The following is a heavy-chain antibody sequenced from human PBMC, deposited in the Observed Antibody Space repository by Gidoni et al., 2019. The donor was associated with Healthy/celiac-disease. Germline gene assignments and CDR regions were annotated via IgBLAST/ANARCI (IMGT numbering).Heavy chain of an antibody. Sequence: QVQLQESGPGLVKPSGTLSLTCAVSGGSISSSNWWSWVRQPPGKGLEWMGEIYHSGSTNHNPSLKGRVTKTEDKAKNQFSLKLSSGTAADTAGYYWARVYSRGGPYGGGRDYWGQGTLVTVSS. CDR2: IYHSGST. V-gene: IGHV4-4*02. J-gene: IGHJ4*02. CDR3: ARVYSRGGPYGGGRDY. CDR1: GGSISSSNW. D-gene: IGHD6-19*01.